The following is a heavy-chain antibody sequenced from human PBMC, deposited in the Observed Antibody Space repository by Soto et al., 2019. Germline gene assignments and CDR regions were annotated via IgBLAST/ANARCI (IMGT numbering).Heavy chain of an antibody. J-gene: IGHJ6*02. Sequence: QLQLQESGPGLVKPSETLSLTCTVSGGSISSSSYYWGWIRQPPGKGLEWIGSIYYSGSTYYNPSPKRRVTISVDTSKHQFSLKLSSVTAADTAVYYCARRGYSYCRFRYYGMDVWGQGTTVTVSS. V-gene: IGHV4-39*01. CDR3: ARRGYSYCRFRYYGMDV. CDR1: GGSISSSSYY. CDR2: IYYSGST. D-gene: IGHD5-18*01.